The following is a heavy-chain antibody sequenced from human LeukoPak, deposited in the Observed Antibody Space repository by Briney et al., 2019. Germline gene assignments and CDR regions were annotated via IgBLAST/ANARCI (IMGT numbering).Heavy chain of an antibody. CDR3: ARAPSEIGGYYPEYFRH. Sequence: TGGSLRLSCAASGFTFSTYWMHWVRQAPGKGLVWVSRIKGDGSTNYADSVKGRFTISGDNAKNTVSLQMNSLRPEDTGVYYCARAPSEIGGYYPEYFRHWGQGTLVTVSS. J-gene: IGHJ1*01. V-gene: IGHV3-74*01. D-gene: IGHD3-22*01. CDR2: IKGDGST. CDR1: GFTFSTYW.